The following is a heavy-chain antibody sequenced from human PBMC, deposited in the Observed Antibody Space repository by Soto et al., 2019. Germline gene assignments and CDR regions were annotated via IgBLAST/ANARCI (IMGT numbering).Heavy chain of an antibody. Sequence: QVQLVQSGSELKKPGASVKVSCKASGYTFTSYAMNWVRQAPGQGLEWMGWINTNTGNPTYAQGFTGRFVFSLDTSVSTAYLQICSLKAEDTAVYYCARATPGSSWYHVYYYYYGMDVWGQGTTVTVSS. CDR2: INTNTGNP. D-gene: IGHD6-13*01. V-gene: IGHV7-4-1*01. CDR1: GYTFTSYA. CDR3: ARATPGSSWYHVYYYYYGMDV. J-gene: IGHJ6*02.